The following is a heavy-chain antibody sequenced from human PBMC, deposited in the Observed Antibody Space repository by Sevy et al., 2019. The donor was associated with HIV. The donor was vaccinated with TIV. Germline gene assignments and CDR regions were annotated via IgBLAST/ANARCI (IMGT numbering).Heavy chain of an antibody. D-gene: IGHD4-17*01. CDR1: GFTFDDYA. CDR3: AKDISYGGRGRVRGEXAXDX. V-gene: IGHV3-9*01. CDR2: ISWNSGSI. Sequence: GGSLRLSCAASGFTFDDYAMHWVRQAPGKGLEWVXGISWNSGSIGYADSVKGRFTISRDNAKNSLYLQMNSLRAEDTALYYCAKDISYGGRGRVRGEXAXDXWGXXTMVTVSS. J-gene: IGHJ3*02.